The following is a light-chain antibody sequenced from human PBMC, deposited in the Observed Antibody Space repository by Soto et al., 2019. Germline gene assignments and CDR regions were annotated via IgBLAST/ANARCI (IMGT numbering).Light chain of an antibody. CDR3: LQHNTYPLS. CDR1: QDIIND. J-gene: IGKJ4*01. Sequence: DIQMTQSPSSLSASVGDTVTIACRASQDIINDLAWYQQKPGKAPQRLIHAASSLQGGVPSRFSGSGSGTEFPLTISSLQPEDFATYYCLQHNTYPLSFGGGTKVESK. V-gene: IGKV1-17*01. CDR2: AAS.